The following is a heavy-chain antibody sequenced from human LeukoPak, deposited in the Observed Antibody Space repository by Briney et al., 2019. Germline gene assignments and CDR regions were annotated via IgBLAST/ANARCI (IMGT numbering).Heavy chain of an antibody. CDR3: AGSRILTGYPLGY. Sequence: SETLSLTCTVSGGSISSYYWSWIRQPPGKGLEWIGYIYYSGSTNYNPSLKSRVTISVGTSKNQFSLKLSSVTAADTAVYYCAGSRILTGYPLGYWGQGTLVTVSS. CDR1: GGSISSYY. J-gene: IGHJ4*02. CDR2: IYYSGST. D-gene: IGHD3-9*01. V-gene: IGHV4-59*08.